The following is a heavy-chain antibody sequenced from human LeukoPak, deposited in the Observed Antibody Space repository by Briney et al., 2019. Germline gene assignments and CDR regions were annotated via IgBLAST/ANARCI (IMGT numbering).Heavy chain of an antibody. CDR2: ICHSGGT. V-gene: IGHV4-4*02. CDR3: VSCSTSGKCGY. Sequence: SGTLSLTCAVSGCSISNSNWWCWVREPPGERLEWIGEICHSGGTNYNQSLNSRVTISLDKSKNQFSLKMSSVTAADTAVYYCVSCSTSGKCGYWGQGTLVTVSS. CDR1: GCSISNSNW. J-gene: IGHJ4*02. D-gene: IGHD2-2*01.